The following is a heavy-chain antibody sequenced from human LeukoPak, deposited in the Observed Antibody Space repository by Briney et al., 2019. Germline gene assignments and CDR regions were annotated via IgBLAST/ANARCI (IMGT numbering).Heavy chain of an antibody. J-gene: IGHJ4*02. Sequence: QPGRSLRLSCAASGFTFSSYGMHWVRQAPGKGLEWVAVISYDGSNKYYADSVKGRFTISRDNSKNTLYLQMNSLRAEDTAVYYCAKDLSGWYYFDYWGQGTLVTVSS. CDR2: ISYDGSNK. CDR3: AKDLSGWYYFDY. CDR1: GFTFSSYG. D-gene: IGHD6-19*01. V-gene: IGHV3-30*18.